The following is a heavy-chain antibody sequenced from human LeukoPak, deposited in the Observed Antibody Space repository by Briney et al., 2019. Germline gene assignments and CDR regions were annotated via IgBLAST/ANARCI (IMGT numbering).Heavy chain of an antibody. CDR3: TRALGSAY. Sequence: ASVKVSPKASGYTFTDYYMNWVRQAPGQGLEWMGWINPNSGGTNYAQKFQGRVTMTRDTSITTAYMELSSLRSDDTAMYYCTRALGSAYWGQGTLVTVSS. CDR1: GYTFTDYY. V-gene: IGHV1-2*02. J-gene: IGHJ4*02. CDR2: INPNSGGT. D-gene: IGHD1-26*01.